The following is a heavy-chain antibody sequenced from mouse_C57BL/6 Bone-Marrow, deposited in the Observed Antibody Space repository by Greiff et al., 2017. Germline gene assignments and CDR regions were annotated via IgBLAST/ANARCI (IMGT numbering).Heavy chain of an antibody. J-gene: IGHJ2*01. Sequence: QVQLKESGAELMQPGPSVKLSCKATGYTFTGYWVEWVKQRPGHGLEWIGEILPGSGSTNYTAKFKGKATFTADTSSNTAYMQLSSLTTEDSAIYYCASNDVYFDYWGQGTTLTVSS. CDR3: ASNDVYFDY. V-gene: IGHV1-9*01. CDR2: ILPGSGST. CDR1: GYTFTGYW. D-gene: IGHD2-12*01.